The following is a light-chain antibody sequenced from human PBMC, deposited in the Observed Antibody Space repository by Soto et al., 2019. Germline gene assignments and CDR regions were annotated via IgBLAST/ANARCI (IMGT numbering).Light chain of an antibody. CDR1: SSDIGSYDY. CDR3: CSYAGSYTFV. Sequence: QSVLTQPASVSGSPGQSITISCTGTSSDIGSYDYVSWYQQHPGKAPNLIIYEVTDRPSGVSNRFSGSKSGNTASLTISGLQAEDEADYYCCSYAGSYTFVFGIGTKVTVL. CDR2: EVT. J-gene: IGLJ1*01. V-gene: IGLV2-14*01.